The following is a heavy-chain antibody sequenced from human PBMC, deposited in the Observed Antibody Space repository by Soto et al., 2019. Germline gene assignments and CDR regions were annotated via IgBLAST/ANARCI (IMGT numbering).Heavy chain of an antibody. CDR3: ARAVSPSGGISTYYYDCGMDV. J-gene: IGHJ6*02. D-gene: IGHD6-19*01. Sequence: QVQLVQSGAEVKKPGASVKVSCKASGYTFTSYGISWVRQAPGLGLEWMGWISAYNGNTNYAQKFQGRVTMTRNTSISTAYMELSSLRSEDTAVYYCARAVSPSGGISTYYYDCGMDVWGQATTVTVSS. CDR2: ISAYNGNT. V-gene: IGHV1-18*01. CDR1: GYTFTSYG.